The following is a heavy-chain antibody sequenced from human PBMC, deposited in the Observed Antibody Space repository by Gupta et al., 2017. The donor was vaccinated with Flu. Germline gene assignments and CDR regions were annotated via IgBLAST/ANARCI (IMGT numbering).Heavy chain of an antibody. V-gene: IGHV3-33*01. Sequence: WFDGSNDNYAESVRGRFTISRDNSQNTLYLQIDSLRDEDTAVYYCARVVLRGDALDFWGQGALVTVSS. CDR3: ARVVLRGDALDF. D-gene: IGHD3-10*01. CDR2: WFDGSND. J-gene: IGHJ3*01.